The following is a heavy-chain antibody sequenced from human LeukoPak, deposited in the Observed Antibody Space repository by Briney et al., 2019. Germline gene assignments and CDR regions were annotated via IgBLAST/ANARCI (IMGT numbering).Heavy chain of an antibody. CDR2: VSNDGNNK. CDR1: GFTFSTYS. J-gene: IGHJ6*02. CDR3: ARGHSMDV. Sequence: GRSLRLSCAASGFTFSTYSMHWVRQAPGKGLEWLAVVSNDGNNKYYLDSAKGRFTISRDNAKNSLYLQVNSLRDEDTAVYYCARGHSMDVWGQGTTVTVSS. V-gene: IGHV3-30*14.